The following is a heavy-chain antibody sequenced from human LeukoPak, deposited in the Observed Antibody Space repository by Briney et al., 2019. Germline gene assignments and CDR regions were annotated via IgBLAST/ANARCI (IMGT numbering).Heavy chain of an antibody. CDR1: GYTFTGYY. J-gene: IGHJ4*02. CDR3: ARDRALTIMVRGVIQYYFDY. D-gene: IGHD3-10*01. CDR2: INPNSGGT. Sequence: ASVKVSCKASGYTFTGYYMHWVRQAPGQGLEWMGWINPNSGGTNYAQKFQGRVTMTRDTSISTAYMELSRLRSDDTAVYYCARDRALTIMVRGVIQYYFDYWGQGTLVTVSS. V-gene: IGHV1-2*02.